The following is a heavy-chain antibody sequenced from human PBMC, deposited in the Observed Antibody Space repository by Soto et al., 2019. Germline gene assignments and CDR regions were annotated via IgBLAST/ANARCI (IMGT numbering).Heavy chain of an antibody. CDR3: ARRHSIAALQVDS. CDR1: GGSISSSSHY. CDR2: MYYSGLT. Sequence: PSETLSLTCTVSGGSISSSSHYWGWIRQPPGKGLEWIGSMYYSGLTYYNPSLKSRVTISVDTSKNQFSLKLSSVTAADTAVYYCARRHSIAALQVDSWGQGTLVTAPQ. J-gene: IGHJ4*02. V-gene: IGHV4-39*01. D-gene: IGHD6-6*01.